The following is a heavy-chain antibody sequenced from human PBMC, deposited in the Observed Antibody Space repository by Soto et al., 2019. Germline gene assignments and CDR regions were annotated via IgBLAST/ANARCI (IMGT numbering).Heavy chain of an antibody. D-gene: IGHD3-3*01. V-gene: IGHV3-9*01. CDR3: AKGRYDFWSPYYFDS. J-gene: IGHJ4*02. CDR2: LSWNSGTI. CDR1: GFTFDDYA. Sequence: GGSLRLSCAASGFTFDDYAMHWVRQAPRKGLEWASGLSWNSGTIGYADSVKGRFTISRDNAKNSLYLQMDSLRDEDTALYYCAKGRYDFWSPYYFDSWGQGTLVTVSS.